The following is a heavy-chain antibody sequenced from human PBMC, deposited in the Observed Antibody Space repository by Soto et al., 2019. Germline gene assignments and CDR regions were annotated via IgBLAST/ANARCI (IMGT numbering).Heavy chain of an antibody. V-gene: IGHV3-23*01. Sequence: EVQLLESGGGLVQPGGSLRLSCAASGLTFSSFAMNWVRQAQGKVLEWVSGVSGGGDATFYADSVKGRFTISRVQSKNTLYLQMNSLRAEDTAVYYCVRKIVGTTTSGAYWYFDVWGRGTLVTVSS. CDR2: VSGGGDAT. CDR1: GLTFSSFA. CDR3: VRKIVGTTTSGAYWYFDV. J-gene: IGHJ2*01. D-gene: IGHD1-26*01.